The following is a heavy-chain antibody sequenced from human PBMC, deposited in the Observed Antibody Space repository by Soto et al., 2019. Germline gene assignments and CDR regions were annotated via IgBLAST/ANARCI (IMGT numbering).Heavy chain of an antibody. V-gene: IGHV3-53*01. J-gene: IGHJ4*02. D-gene: IGHD3-22*01. CDR3: ARESYDSSGGYYQYYFDY. CDR2: IYTGGST. Sequence: QSGGSLRLSCAASGFTVSSNYMSWVRQAPGKGLEWVSVIYTGGSTDYADSVKGRFTISRDNSKNTLYLQMNSLRAEDTAVYYCARESYDSSGGYYQYYFDYWGQGTLVTVS. CDR1: GFTVSSNY.